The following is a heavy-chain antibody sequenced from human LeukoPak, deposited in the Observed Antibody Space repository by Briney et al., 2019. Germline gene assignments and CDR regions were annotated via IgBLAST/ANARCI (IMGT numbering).Heavy chain of an antibody. CDR1: GGSISSYY. Sequence: PSETLSLTCTVSGGSISSYYWSWIRQPPGKGLEWIGCIYYSGSTNYNPSLKSRVTISVDTSKNQFSLKLSSVTAADTAVYYCASGSGSYQVDYWGQGTLVTVSS. D-gene: IGHD1-26*01. CDR2: IYYSGST. CDR3: ASGSGSYQVDY. J-gene: IGHJ4*02. V-gene: IGHV4-59*01.